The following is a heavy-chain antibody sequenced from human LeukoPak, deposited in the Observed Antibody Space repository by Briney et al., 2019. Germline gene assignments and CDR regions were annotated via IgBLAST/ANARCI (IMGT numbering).Heavy chain of an antibody. CDR1: GGTFSSYA. V-gene: IGHV1-69*04. Sequence: SVKVSCKASGGTFSSYAISWVRQAPGQGLEWMGRIIPILGIANYAQKFQGRVTITADKSTSTAYMELSSLRSEDTAVYYCASVSDYYDSSGSYYWGQGTLVTVSS. CDR2: IIPILGIA. D-gene: IGHD3-22*01. J-gene: IGHJ4*02. CDR3: ASVSDYYDSSGSYY.